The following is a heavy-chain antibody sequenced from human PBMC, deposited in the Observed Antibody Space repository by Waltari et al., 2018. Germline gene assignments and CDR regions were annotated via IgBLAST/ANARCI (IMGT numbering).Heavy chain of an antibody. V-gene: IGHV5-51*03. CDR3: ARVVAAIGVPDY. D-gene: IGHD2-15*01. Sequence: EVPLVQSGAEVKQPGESLKLSCKGSGYSFSKYCIAWVRHMPGKGLEWMGIIYPGDSDTIYSPSFQGQVTISADKSISTAYLQWSSLRASDSAMYYCARVVAAIGVPDYWGHGTQVTVSS. CDR1: GYSFSKYC. CDR2: IYPGDSDT. J-gene: IGHJ4*01.